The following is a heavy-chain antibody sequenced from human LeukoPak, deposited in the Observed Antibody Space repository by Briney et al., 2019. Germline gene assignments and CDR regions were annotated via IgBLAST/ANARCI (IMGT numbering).Heavy chain of an antibody. Sequence: PGGSLRLSCAASGFTFSNFWMTWVRQAPGKGLEWVGNINPDGSDKSSVDSVDSVRGRFTISRDNAKNSVYLHMNSLRAEDTAVYYCARDVGSGWFDYWGQGSLVTVSS. V-gene: IGHV3-7*01. CDR1: GFTFSNFW. J-gene: IGHJ4*02. D-gene: IGHD6-19*01. CDR2: INPDGSDK. CDR3: ARDVGSGWFDY.